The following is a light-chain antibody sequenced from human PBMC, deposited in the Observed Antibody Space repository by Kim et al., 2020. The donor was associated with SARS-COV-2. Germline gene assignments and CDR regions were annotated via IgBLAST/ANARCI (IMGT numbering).Light chain of an antibody. CDR1: QSISSY. Sequence: DIQMTQSPSSLSASVGDRVTITCRASQSISSYLNWYQQKPGKAPKLVIYDVSSLQSGVPSRFSGSGSGTDFTLTISSLQPEDFATYYCQQRYSTPLTFGGGTKVDIK. CDR2: DVS. J-gene: IGKJ4*01. V-gene: IGKV1-39*01. CDR3: QQRYSTPLT.